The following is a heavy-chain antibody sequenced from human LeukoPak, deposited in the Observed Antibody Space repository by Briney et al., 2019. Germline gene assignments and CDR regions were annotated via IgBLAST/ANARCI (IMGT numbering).Heavy chain of an antibody. V-gene: IGHV4-34*01. CDR2: IDHSGST. J-gene: IGHJ4*02. D-gene: IGHD3-9*01. CDR3: ARVYYDILTGPYYFDY. CDR1: GGSFSGFY. Sequence: SETLSLTCAVYGGSFSGFYWNWIRQPPGKGLEWIGEIDHSGSTNYNPSLKSRVTISVDTSKNQFSLKLSSVTAADTAVYYCARVYYDILTGPYYFDYWGQGTLVTVSS.